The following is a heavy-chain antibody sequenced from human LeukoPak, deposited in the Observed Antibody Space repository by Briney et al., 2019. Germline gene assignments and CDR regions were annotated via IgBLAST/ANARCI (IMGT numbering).Heavy chain of an antibody. CDR3: ARSRLGESGTNNDY. CDR1: GGSFSGYY. J-gene: IGHJ4*02. D-gene: IGHD3-16*01. CDR2: INHSGST. V-gene: IGHV4-34*01. Sequence: SETLSLTCAVYGGSFSGYYWSWIRQPPGKGLEWIGEINHSGSTNYNPSLKSRVTISVDTSKNQFSLKLSSVTAADTAVYYCARSRLGESGTNNDYWGQGTLVTVSS.